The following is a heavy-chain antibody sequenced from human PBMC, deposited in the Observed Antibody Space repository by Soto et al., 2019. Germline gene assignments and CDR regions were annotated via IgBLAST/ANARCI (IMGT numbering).Heavy chain of an antibody. CDR1: GGSFSGYY. CDR2: INHSGST. Sequence: SETLSLTCAVYGGSFSGYYWSWIRQPPGKGLEWIGEINHSGSTNYNPSLKSRVTISVDTSKNQFSLKLSSVTAADTAVYYCARLSYYDSSGYYFDYWGQGTLVTVSS. J-gene: IGHJ4*02. CDR3: ARLSYYDSSGYYFDY. D-gene: IGHD3-22*01. V-gene: IGHV4-34*01.